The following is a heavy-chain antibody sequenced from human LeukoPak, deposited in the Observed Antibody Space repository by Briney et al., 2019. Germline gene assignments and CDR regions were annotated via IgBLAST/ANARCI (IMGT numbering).Heavy chain of an antibody. V-gene: IGHV3-73*01. D-gene: IGHD6-25*01. CDR3: TRRVESGIWDFDY. J-gene: IGHJ4*02. Sequence: PGGSLRLSCAASGXTFSGSAMHWVRQASGKGLEWVGRIRNKDNSYATAYAASVKGRFTISRDDSGNMAYLQMNSLKTEDTAVYYCTRRVESGIWDFDYWGQGARVTGSS. CDR1: GXTFSGSA. CDR2: IRNKDNSYAT.